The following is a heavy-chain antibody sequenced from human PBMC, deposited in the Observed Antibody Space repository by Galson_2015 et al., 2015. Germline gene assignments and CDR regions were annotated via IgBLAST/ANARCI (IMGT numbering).Heavy chain of an antibody. V-gene: IGHV4-59*01. J-gene: IGHJ4*02. CDR1: GGSISSYY. D-gene: IGHD2-15*01. CDR3: ARDRGYCSGGSCYLGMVDY. Sequence: SETLSLTCTVSGGSISSYYWSWIRQPPGKGLEWIGYIYYSGGTNYNPSLKSRVTISVDTSKNQFSLKLSSVTAADTAVYYCARDRGYCSGGSCYLGMVDYWGQGTLVTVSS. CDR2: IYYSGGT.